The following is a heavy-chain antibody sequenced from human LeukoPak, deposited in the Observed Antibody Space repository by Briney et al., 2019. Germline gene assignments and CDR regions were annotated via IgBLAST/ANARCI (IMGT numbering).Heavy chain of an antibody. CDR1: GGSISSGSYY. CDR2: IYTSGCT. CDR3: ARDGVPGYYGSGSPRYYYYYMDV. J-gene: IGHJ6*03. D-gene: IGHD3-10*01. V-gene: IGHV4-61*02. Sequence: SQTLSLTCTVSGGSISSGSYYWSWIRQPAGKGLEWIGRIYTSGCTNYNPSLKSRVTISVDTSKNQFSLKLSSVTAADTAVYYCARDGVPGYYGSGSPRYYYYYMDVWGKGTTVTVSS.